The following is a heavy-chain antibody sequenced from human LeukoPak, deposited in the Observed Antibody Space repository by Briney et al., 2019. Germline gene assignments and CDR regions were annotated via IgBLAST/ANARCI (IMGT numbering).Heavy chain of an antibody. CDR3: TRRCKHAYTLNCFDY. Sequence: SETLSLTCAVSGGSINSYYWSWIRQPPGKGLEWMGHMYYSGGTNYNPTLKSRVTISVDTSKNQFSLNLSSVTAADRALYYCTRRCKHAYTLNCFDYWGQGTLVTVSS. D-gene: IGHD5-24*01. CDR2: MYYSGGT. V-gene: IGHV4-59*01. J-gene: IGHJ4*02. CDR1: GGSINSYY.